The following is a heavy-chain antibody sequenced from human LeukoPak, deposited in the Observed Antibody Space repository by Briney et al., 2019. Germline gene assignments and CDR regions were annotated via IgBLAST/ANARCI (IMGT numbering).Heavy chain of an antibody. CDR2: IKRDGSER. CDR3: ARHGYSYGYSLDY. V-gene: IGHV3-7*01. CDR1: GLRFSDYW. J-gene: IGHJ4*02. Sequence: PGGSLRLSCAASGLRFSDYWMSWVRQASGKRLEWVASIKRDGSERNYVDSVKGRFVISRDNAKNSVYLQLNSLRAEDTAVYYCARHGYSYGYSLDYWGQGTLVTVSS. D-gene: IGHD5-18*01.